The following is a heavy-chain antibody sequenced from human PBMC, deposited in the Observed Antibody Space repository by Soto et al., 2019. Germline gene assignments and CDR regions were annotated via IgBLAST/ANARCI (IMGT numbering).Heavy chain of an antibody. V-gene: IGHV3-23*01. CDR3: AGVVVGRFDY. Sequence: PGGSLRLSCAASGFTFSRHAMSWVRQAPGKGLEWVSAISGSGDSAYHADSVKGRFTISRDNSKNTFYLQMNNLRAEDTAVYYCAGVVVGRFDYWGQGNLVTVSS. D-gene: IGHD2-15*01. CDR1: GFTFSRHA. CDR2: ISGSGDSA. J-gene: IGHJ4*02.